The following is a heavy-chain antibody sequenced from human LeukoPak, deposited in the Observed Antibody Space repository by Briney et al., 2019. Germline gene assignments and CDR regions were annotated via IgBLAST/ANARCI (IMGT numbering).Heavy chain of an antibody. CDR2: IDQSGST. V-gene: IGHV4-30-2*01. CDR1: GGSISTAAYY. J-gene: IGHJ6*03. Sequence: SETLSLTCTVSGGSISTAAYYWTWIRQPPGKGLEWIGNIDQSGSTYYNPSLKSRVTIAVDRSKNQVSLQLSSVTAADTAVYYCARDLAPGEYYFYYYMDVWGRGTTVTVSS. CDR3: ARDLAPGEYYFYYYMDV. D-gene: IGHD3-10*01.